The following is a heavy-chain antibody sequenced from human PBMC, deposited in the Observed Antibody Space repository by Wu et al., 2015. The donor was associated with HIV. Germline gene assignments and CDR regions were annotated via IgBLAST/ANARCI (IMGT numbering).Heavy chain of an antibody. V-gene: IGHV1-18*01. Sequence: QVQLGQSGAEVKKPGAISEGLLQGFWLHFTDFGISWVRQAPGQGLEWMGWISAYNGNTNSAQKVQGRVTMTTDISTSTAYMELRSLTSDDTATYYCVRDLGNYPGIFFDYWGQGTLVTVSS. CDR1: LHFTDFG. CDR2: ISAYNGNT. CDR3: VRDLGNYPGIFFDY. D-gene: IGHD5-24*01. J-gene: IGHJ4*02.